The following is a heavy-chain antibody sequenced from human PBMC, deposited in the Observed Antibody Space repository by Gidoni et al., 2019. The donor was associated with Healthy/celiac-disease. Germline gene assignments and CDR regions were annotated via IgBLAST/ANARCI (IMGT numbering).Heavy chain of an antibody. J-gene: IGHJ6*02. Sequence: QVQLQESGPGLVKPSQTLSLTCTVPGGSISSGGYYWSWIRQHPGKGLEWIGYIYYSGSTYYNPSLKSRVTISVDTSKNQFSLKLSSVTAADTAVYYCARAYYDFWSGYYTGLYGMDVWGQGTTVTVSS. D-gene: IGHD3-3*01. CDR1: GGSISSGGYY. CDR2: IYYSGST. CDR3: ARAYYDFWSGYYTGLYGMDV. V-gene: IGHV4-31*03.